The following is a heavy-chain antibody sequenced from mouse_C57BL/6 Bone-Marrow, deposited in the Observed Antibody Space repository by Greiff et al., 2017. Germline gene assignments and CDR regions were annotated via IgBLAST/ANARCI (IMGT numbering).Heavy chain of an antibody. CDR2: FHRYNDDT. CDR3: ARRDYSNYVFDY. J-gene: IGHJ2*01. V-gene: IGHV1-47*01. Sequence: QVQLQQSGAELVKPGASVKMSCKATGYTFTTYPIEWMKQNHGKSLEWIGNFHRYNDDTKYNEKFKGKATLTVEKSSSTVYLELSRLTSDDSAVYYCARRDYSNYVFDYWGQGTTLTVSS. D-gene: IGHD2-5*01. CDR1: GYTFTTYP.